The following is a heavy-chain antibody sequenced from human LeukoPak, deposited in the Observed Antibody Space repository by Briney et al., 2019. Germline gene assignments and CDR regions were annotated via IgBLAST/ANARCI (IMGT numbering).Heavy chain of an antibody. CDR3: ASSPSGYYTVLDY. Sequence: KPSETLSLTCTVSGGSISSYYWSWIRQPPGKGLEWIGYIYYSGSTNYNPSLKSRVTISVDTSKNQFSLKLSSVTAADTAVYYCASSPSGYYTVLDYWGQGTLVTVSS. V-gene: IGHV4-59*01. CDR2: IYYSGST. D-gene: IGHD3-3*01. CDR1: GGSISSYY. J-gene: IGHJ4*02.